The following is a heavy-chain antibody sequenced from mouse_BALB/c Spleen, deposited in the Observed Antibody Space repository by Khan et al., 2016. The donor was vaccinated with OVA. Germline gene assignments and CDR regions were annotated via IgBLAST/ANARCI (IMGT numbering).Heavy chain of an antibody. CDR2: IWGDGST. Sequence: QVQLKESGPGLVAPSQSLSITCTVSGFSLSSNGVSWVRQPPGKGLEWLGVIWGDGSTTYHSPLKSRLIISKDNSKSQVFLKLNSLQTDDTAKYYCAKFTPDYYSRDYWGQGTSVTVSS. J-gene: IGHJ4*01. D-gene: IGHD1-1*01. CDR3: AKFTPDYYSRDY. CDR1: GFSLSSNG. V-gene: IGHV2-3*01.